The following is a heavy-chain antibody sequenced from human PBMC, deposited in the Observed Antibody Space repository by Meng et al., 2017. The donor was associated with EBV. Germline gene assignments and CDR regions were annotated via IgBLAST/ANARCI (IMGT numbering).Heavy chain of an antibody. J-gene: IGHJ4*02. CDR1: GYTFTSYG. V-gene: IGHV1-18*01. CDR2: ISAYNGNT. CDR3: ARDGRLYDTPSPFDY. Sequence: QVQVGQAGAYVKKPWASVKVSCKASGYTFTSYGISWVRQATGQGLEWMGWISAYNGNTNYAQKLQGRVTMTTDTSTSTAYMELRSLRSDDTAVYYCARDGRLYDTPSPFDYWGQGTLVTVSS. D-gene: IGHD3-22*01.